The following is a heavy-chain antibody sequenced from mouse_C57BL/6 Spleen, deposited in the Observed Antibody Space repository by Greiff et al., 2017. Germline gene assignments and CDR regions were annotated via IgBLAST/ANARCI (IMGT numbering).Heavy chain of an antibody. V-gene: IGHV1-42*01. CDR2: INPSTGGT. CDR1: GYSFTGYY. Sequence: EVKLVESGPELVKPGASVKISCKASGYSFTGYYMNWVKQSPEKSLEWIGEINPSTGGTTYNQKFKAKATLTVDKSSSTAYMQLKSLTSEDSAVYYCAREFDHSSMDYWGQGTSVTVSS. J-gene: IGHJ4*01. CDR3: AREFDHSSMDY.